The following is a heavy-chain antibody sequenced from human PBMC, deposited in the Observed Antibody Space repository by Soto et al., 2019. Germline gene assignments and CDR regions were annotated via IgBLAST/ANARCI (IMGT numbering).Heavy chain of an antibody. CDR3: VRDRPHNWFDP. Sequence: EVQVVESGGGAVQPGGSLRLSCSASGFTFNSHWMHWVRQVPGNGLVWVARISNDGSEIIYADSVEGRFTISRDNAKNAVYMEMDSLRFEHTDVYYCVRDRPHNWFDPWGQGTLVTVSS. CDR2: ISNDGSEI. CDR1: GFTFNSHW. J-gene: IGHJ5*02. V-gene: IGHV3-74*01.